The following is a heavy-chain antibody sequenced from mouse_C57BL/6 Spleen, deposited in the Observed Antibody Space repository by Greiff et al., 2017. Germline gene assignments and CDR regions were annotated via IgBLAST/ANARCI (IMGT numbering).Heavy chain of an antibody. CDR2: IDPSDSAT. J-gene: IGHJ4*01. CDR1: GYTFTSYW. CDR3: ASFDYYGISPYYYAMDD. V-gene: IGHV1-52*01. Sequence: QVQLKQPGAELVGPGSSVKMSCKASGYTFTSYWVHWVKQRPIQGLEWIGNIDPSDSATHYNQKFTDKATLTVDKSSSTAYMQLSSLTSEDSAVYSCASFDYYGISPYYYAMDDWGQGTSVTVSS. D-gene: IGHD1-1*01.